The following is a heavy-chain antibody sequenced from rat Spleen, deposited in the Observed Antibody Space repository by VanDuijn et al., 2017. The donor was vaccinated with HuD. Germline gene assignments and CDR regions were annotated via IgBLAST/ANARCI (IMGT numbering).Heavy chain of an antibody. CDR3: TTDTMGITGYYFDY. Sequence: EVQLVESDGGLVQPGRSLKLSCAASGFTFSDYYMAWVRQAPTKGLEWVAYISTGGGSIYYRDSVKGRFTISRDNAKSTLYLQMDSLRSEDTATYYCTTDTMGITGYYFDYWGQGVMVTVSS. CDR2: ISTGGGSI. D-gene: IGHD1-9*01. CDR1: GFTFSDYY. J-gene: IGHJ2*01. V-gene: IGHV5-27*01.